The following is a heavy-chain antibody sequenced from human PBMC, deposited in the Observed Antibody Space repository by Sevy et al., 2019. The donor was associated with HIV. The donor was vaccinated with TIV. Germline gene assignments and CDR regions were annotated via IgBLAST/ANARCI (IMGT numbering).Heavy chain of an antibody. CDR1: GFPFSNFA. CDR2: ISGAGTTS. V-gene: IGHV3-23*01. D-gene: IGHD2-15*01. CDR3: AKGWPSDY. Sequence: QLGGSLRLSCAASGFPFSNFAMSWVRQAPGRGLEWVSSISGAGTTSDYADSVKGRFTISRDNSKSTLYLEMNNLRADDTAVYYCAKGWPSDYWGQGTLVTVSS. J-gene: IGHJ4*02.